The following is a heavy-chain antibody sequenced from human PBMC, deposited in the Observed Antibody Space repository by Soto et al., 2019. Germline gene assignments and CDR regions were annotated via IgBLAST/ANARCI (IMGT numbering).Heavy chain of an antibody. D-gene: IGHD3-10*01. CDR1: GYTLTELS. Sequence: ASVKVSCKVSGYTLTELSMHWVRQAPGKGLEWMGGFDPEDGETIYAQKFRGRVTMTEDTSTDTAYMELSSLRSEDTAVYYCATVYGSGSYYNPLEVLAWFDPWGQGTLVTVSS. CDR3: ATVYGSGSYYNPLEVLAWFDP. V-gene: IGHV1-24*01. J-gene: IGHJ5*02. CDR2: FDPEDGET.